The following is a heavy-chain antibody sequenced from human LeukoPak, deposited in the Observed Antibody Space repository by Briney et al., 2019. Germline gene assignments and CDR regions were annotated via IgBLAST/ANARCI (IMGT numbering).Heavy chain of an antibody. V-gene: IGHV1-24*01. CDR2: FDPEDGET. J-gene: IGHJ4*01. D-gene: IGHD6-13*01. CDR3: AIPGGSSRDFDC. CDR1: GYTLTELS. Sequence: SVNVSCKVSGYTLTELSMHWVRLAPGKGLEWMGGFDPEDGETIYAQKFQGRVTMTEDTSTDTAYMELSSLRSEDTAVYYCAIPGGSSRDFDCWGQGTLVTVSS.